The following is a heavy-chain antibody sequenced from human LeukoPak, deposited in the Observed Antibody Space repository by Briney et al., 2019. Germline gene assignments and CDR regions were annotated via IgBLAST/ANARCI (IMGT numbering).Heavy chain of an antibody. D-gene: IGHD6-13*01. J-gene: IGHJ4*02. CDR1: GGIFSNYG. Sequence: SVKVSCKTSGGIFSNYGINWVRQAPGQGLEWMGGIIPIFGSAKYAQKFQGRVTITADESTSTAYMELSSLRSEDTAVYYCARDDAAGSEFDYWGQGTLVTVSS. CDR2: IIPIFGSA. CDR3: ARDDAAGSEFDY. V-gene: IGHV1-69*01.